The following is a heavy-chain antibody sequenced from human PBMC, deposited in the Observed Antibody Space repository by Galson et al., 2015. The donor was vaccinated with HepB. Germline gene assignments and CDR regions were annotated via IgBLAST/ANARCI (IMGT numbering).Heavy chain of an antibody. D-gene: IGHD5-24*01. Sequence: QSGAEVKKPGESLRISCKGSGYSFTSNWISWVRQMPGKGLEWMGWIDPSDSYINYSPSFQGHVTISADKSINTAYLQWSSLKASDTAIYYCASMDGYNFEYYGMDVWGQGTTVTVSS. CDR1: GYSFTSNW. CDR3: ASMDGYNFEYYGMDV. CDR2: IDPSDSYI. J-gene: IGHJ6*02. V-gene: IGHV5-10-1*01.